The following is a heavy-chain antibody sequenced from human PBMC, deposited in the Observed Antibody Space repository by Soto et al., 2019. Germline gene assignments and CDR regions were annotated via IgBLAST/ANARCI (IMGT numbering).Heavy chain of an antibody. CDR1: GFTLSTYT. V-gene: IGHV3-23*01. J-gene: IGHJ4*02. CDR3: AKDRIPDGIWSFDY. Sequence: GALRLSCAASGFTLSTYTMNWFRHPPGKGLEWVSGIFQSGATFYTDSVKGRFTISRDNSKSMVYLQMDSLRADDTALYYCAKDRIPDGIWSFDYRGRGIVVTGSS. D-gene: IGHD1-20*01. CDR2: IFQSGAT.